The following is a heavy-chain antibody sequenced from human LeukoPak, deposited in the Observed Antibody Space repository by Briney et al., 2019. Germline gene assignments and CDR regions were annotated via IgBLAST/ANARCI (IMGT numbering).Heavy chain of an antibody. CDR1: GFTFSSYA. CDR2: ISYDGSNK. D-gene: IGHD6-6*01. V-gene: IGHV3-30*04. J-gene: IGHJ4*02. CDR3: AREYSSSPDFDY. Sequence: PGRSLRLSCAASGFTFSSYAMHWVRQAPGKGLEWVAVISYDGSNKYYADSVKGRFTISRDNSKNTLYLQMNSLRAEDTAVYYCAREYSSSPDFDYWGQGTLVTVSS.